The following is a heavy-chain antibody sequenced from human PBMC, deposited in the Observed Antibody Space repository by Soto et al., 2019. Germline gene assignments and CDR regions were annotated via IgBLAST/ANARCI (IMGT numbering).Heavy chain of an antibody. D-gene: IGHD6-19*01. J-gene: IGHJ4*02. CDR3: ARAGGLGAVAVDY. V-gene: IGHV4-30-2*01. Sequence: QLQLQESGSGLLKPSQTLSLTCAVSCGSISSGGYSWSWFRQPPGKGLEWIGYIYHCGRTYYNPSRKSGVTISVDRSKNHFSLKLSSVTAADTAVYYCARAGGLGAVAVDYWGQGTLVPVSS. CDR2: IYHCGRT. CDR1: CGSISSGGYS.